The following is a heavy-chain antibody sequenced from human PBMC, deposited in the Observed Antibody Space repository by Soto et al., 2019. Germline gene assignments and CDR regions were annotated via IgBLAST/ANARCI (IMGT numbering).Heavy chain of an antibody. Sequence: QVQLEQSGAEVKKPGSSVKISCKASGGTLSDHGVSWLRQAPGQGLEWVGGTIPVFNTANYAPKFQGSVTSAADKSTNIAYMELGSLTSDDTAFYYCARGVYGSGNYYTGPSAFDIWGQGTLVIVSS. CDR1: GGTLSDHG. J-gene: IGHJ3*02. CDR3: ARGVYGSGNYYTGPSAFDI. V-gene: IGHV1-69*06. CDR2: TIPVFNTA. D-gene: IGHD3-10*01.